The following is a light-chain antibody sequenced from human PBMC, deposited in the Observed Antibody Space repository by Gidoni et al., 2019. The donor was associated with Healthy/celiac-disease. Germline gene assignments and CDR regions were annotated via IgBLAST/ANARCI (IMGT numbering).Light chain of an antibody. CDR2: DAF. CDR1: QSVSSNY. CDR3: QQYGSSSTWA. J-gene: IGKJ1*01. Sequence: EIVLTQSPATLSLSPGERATLSCGASQSVSSNYVAWYQQNPGLAPRLLFYDAFRRVTGIPDRFSASGSGTDFTLTISRLEPEDFAVYYCQQYGSSSTWAFGQGTKVEI. V-gene: IGKV3D-20*01.